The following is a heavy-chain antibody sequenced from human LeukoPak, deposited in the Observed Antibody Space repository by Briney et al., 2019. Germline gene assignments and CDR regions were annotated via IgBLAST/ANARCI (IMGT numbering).Heavy chain of an antibody. V-gene: IGHV3-30-3*01. D-gene: IGHD4-23*01. J-gene: IGHJ3*02. CDR2: ISNDGGSD. Sequence: GGSLRLSCAASGFSFSVYAMHWVRQAPGKGLEWVAVISNDGGSDHHADSAKGRFTISRDNSKNMLYLQMSSLRTEDMAVYYCAGAPRWPPDGFDIWGQGTMVTVSS. CDR3: AGAPRWPPDGFDI. CDR1: GFSFSVYA.